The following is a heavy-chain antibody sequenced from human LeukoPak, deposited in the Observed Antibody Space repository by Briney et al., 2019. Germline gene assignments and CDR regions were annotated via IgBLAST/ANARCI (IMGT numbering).Heavy chain of an antibody. CDR3: ARDRDGYCSSTSCYGGLGP. V-gene: IGHV4-31*03. CDR1: GGSISSGGYY. CDR2: IYYSGST. D-gene: IGHD2-2*03. Sequence: PSETLSLTCTVSGGSISSGGYYWSWIRQHPGKGLEWIGYIYYSGSTYYNPSLKSRVTISVDTSKSQFSLKLSSVTAADTAVYYCARDRDGYCSSTSCYGGLGPWGQGTLVTVSS. J-gene: IGHJ5*02.